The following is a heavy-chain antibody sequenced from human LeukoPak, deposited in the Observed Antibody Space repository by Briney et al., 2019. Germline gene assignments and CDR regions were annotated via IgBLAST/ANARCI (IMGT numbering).Heavy chain of an antibody. CDR3: AKDSGFLEWFFDY. CDR1: GLTFSSYA. V-gene: IGHV3-23*01. J-gene: IGHJ4*02. Sequence: PGGSLRLSCAAFGLTFSSYAMSWVRQAPGKGLEWVSAISGSGGSTYYADSVKGRFTISRDNSKNTLYLQMNSLRAEDTAVYYCAKDSGFLEWFFDYWGQGTLVTVSS. CDR2: ISGSGGST. D-gene: IGHD3-3*01.